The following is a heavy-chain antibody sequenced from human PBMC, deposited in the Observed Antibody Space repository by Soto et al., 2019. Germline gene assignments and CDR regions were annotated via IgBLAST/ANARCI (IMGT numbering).Heavy chain of an antibody. CDR1: GYTLTELS. D-gene: IGHD2-2*01. CDR2: FDPEDGET. V-gene: IGHV1-24*01. CDR3: ATSGCSSTSCTPNWFDP. J-gene: IGHJ5*02. Sequence: ASVKVSCKVSGYTLTELSMHWVRQAPGKGLEWMGGFDPEDGETIYAQKFQGRVTMTEDTSTDTAYMELSSPRSEDTAVYYCATSGCSSTSCTPNWFDPWGQGTLVTVSS.